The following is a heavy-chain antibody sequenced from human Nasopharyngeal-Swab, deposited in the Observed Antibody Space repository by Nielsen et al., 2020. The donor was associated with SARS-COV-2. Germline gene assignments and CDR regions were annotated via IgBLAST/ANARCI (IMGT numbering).Heavy chain of an antibody. Sequence: RQAPGKGLEWIGYIYYSGSTNYNPSLKSRVTISVDTSKNQFSLKLSSVTAADTAVYYCARGRGVAARRDYYYYGTDVWGQGTTVTVSS. V-gene: IGHV4-59*01. CDR2: IYYSGST. J-gene: IGHJ6*02. CDR3: ARGRGVAARRDYYYYGTDV. D-gene: IGHD6-6*01.